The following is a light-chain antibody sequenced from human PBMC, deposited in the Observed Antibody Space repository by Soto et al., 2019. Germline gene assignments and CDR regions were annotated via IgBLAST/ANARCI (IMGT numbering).Light chain of an antibody. J-gene: IGKJ2*01. V-gene: IGKV1-39*01. CDR1: QGISTY. CDR2: DAS. CDR3: LQSYRTPYT. Sequence: DVQMTQSPSSLSASVGDRVTITCRASQGISTYLVWYQQRQGRAPKLLIYDASSLVRAVPSRFSGCGSGTAFTLTISSLQPEDFATYYCLQSYRTPYTFGQGTKLETK.